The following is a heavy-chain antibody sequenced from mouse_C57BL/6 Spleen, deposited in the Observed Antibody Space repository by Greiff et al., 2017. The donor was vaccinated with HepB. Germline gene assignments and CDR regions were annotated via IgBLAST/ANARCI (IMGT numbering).Heavy chain of an antibody. J-gene: IGHJ4*01. Sequence: QVQLKQSGAELARPGASVKLSCKASGYTFTSYGISWVKQRTGQGLEWIGEIYPRSGNTYYNEKFKGKATLTADKSSSTAYMELRSLTSEDSAVYFCARRRDMVTTAEAMDYWGQGTSVTVSS. CDR3: ARRRDMVTTAEAMDY. V-gene: IGHV1-81*01. D-gene: IGHD2-1*01. CDR2: IYPRSGNT. CDR1: GYTFTSYG.